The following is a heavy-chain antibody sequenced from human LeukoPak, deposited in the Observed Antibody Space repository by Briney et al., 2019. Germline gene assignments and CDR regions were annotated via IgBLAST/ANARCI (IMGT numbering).Heavy chain of an antibody. Sequence: SETLSLTCTVSGGSISSGSYYWSWIRQPAGKGLGWIGRIYTSGSTNYNPSLKSRVTISVDTSKNQFSLKLSSVTAADTAMYYCARVLWGYCSSTSCSGSPNAFDIWGQGTMVTVSS. CDR1: GGSISSGSYY. CDR3: ARVLWGYCSSTSCSGSPNAFDI. D-gene: IGHD2-2*01. J-gene: IGHJ3*02. V-gene: IGHV4-61*02. CDR2: IYTSGST.